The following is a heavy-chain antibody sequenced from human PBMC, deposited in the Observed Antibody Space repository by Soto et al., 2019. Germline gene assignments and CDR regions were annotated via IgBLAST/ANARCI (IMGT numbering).Heavy chain of an antibody. V-gene: IGHV4-34*01. D-gene: IGHD6-6*01. Sequence: SETLSLTCAVYGGSFSGYYWSWIRQPPGKGLEWIGEINHSGSTNYNPSLKSRVTISVDTSKNQFSLKLSSVTAADTAVYYCATYSSSPLGYWCFDLWGRGTLVTVSS. CDR2: INHSGST. J-gene: IGHJ2*01. CDR3: ATYSSSPLGYWCFDL. CDR1: GGSFSGYY.